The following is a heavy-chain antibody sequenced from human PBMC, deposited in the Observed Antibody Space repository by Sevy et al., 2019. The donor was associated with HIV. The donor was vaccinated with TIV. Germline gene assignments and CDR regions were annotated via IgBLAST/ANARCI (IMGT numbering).Heavy chain of an antibody. CDR1: GGSFSGYY. J-gene: IGHJ6*02. D-gene: IGHD2-2*01. CDR3: ARERGVLGYCSSTSCSIPYYYYGMDV. Sequence: SETLSLTCAVYGGSFSGYYWSWIRQPPGKGLEWIGEINHSGSTNYNPSLKSRVTISVDTSKNQFSLKLSSVTAAGTAVYYCARERGVLGYCSSTSCSIPYYYYGMDVWGQGTTVTVSS. CDR2: INHSGST. V-gene: IGHV4-34*01.